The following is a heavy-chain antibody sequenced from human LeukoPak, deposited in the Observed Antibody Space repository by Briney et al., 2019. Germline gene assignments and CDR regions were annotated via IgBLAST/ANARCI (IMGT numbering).Heavy chain of an antibody. Sequence: GGSLRLSCAASGFTFSSFGMHWVRQAPGKGLEWVAVIWYDGSNKYYADSVKGRFTISRDNSKNTLYLQMNSLRAEDTAVYYCARDLRGNYYYYMDVWGKGTTVTVSS. CDR3: ARDLRGNYYYYMDV. V-gene: IGHV3-33*01. CDR2: IWYDGSNK. D-gene: IGHD3-16*01. CDR1: GFTFSSFG. J-gene: IGHJ6*03.